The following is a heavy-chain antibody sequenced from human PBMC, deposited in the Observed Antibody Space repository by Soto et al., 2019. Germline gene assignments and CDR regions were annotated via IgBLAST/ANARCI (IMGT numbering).Heavy chain of an antibody. CDR1: GGSFSGYY. V-gene: IGHV4-34*01. D-gene: IGHD4-17*01. CDR3: ARGRPLYGVHYYYYYGMDV. Sequence: QVQLQQWGAGLLKPSETLSLTCAVYGGSFSGYYWGWIRQPPGKGLEWIGEINHSGSTNYNPSLKRRVTISVDTSKNQFSLKLSSVTAADTAVYYCARGRPLYGVHYYYYYGMDVWGQGTTVTVSS. CDR2: INHSGST. J-gene: IGHJ6*02.